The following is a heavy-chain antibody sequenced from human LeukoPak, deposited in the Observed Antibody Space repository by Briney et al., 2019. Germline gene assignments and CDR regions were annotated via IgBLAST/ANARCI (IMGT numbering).Heavy chain of an antibody. J-gene: IGHJ4*02. CDR2: IHRSGST. D-gene: IGHD3-10*01. V-gene: IGHV4-55*02. CDR1: GGSISSGAW. CDR3: ARSSGSGYGSGSYYRPLYYFDY. Sequence: SETLSLTCAISGGSISSGAWWCWVRQPPGKGLEWIGEIHRSGSTYYNPSLESRLTMSLDTSKSQFSLKLSSVTAADTAVYYCARSSGSGYGSGSYYRPLYYFDYWGQGTLVTVSS.